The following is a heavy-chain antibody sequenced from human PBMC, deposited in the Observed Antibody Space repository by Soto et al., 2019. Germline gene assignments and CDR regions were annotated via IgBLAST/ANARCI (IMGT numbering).Heavy chain of an antibody. CDR2: ISYDGSNK. J-gene: IGHJ6*02. Sequence: VGSLRLSCAASGCTFSSYGMHWVRQAPGKGLEWVAVISYDGSNKYYADSVKGRFTISRDNSKNTLYLQMNSLRAEDTAVYYCATVIRGIQVGEPTPRGYYGMDVCGQRTTVTVSS. V-gene: IGHV3-30*03. CDR3: ATVIRGIQVGEPTPRGYYGMDV. D-gene: IGHD3-16*01. CDR1: GCTFSSYG.